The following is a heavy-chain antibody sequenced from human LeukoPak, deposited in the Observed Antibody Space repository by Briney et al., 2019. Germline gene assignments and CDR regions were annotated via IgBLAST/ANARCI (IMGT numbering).Heavy chain of an antibody. J-gene: IGHJ3*02. V-gene: IGHV3-21*01. CDR1: GVTFSSYS. Sequence: PGGSLRLSCAASGVTFSSYSRSWVRQAPGKGLEWVSSISSSSSYTYYADSVQGRFNTSRDNAKNSLYLQMNSLRAEDTAVYYGDRGDGEWLRGTRDNDAFDIWGQGTMVTVSS. CDR3: DRGDGEWLRGTRDNDAFDI. D-gene: IGHD5-12*01. CDR2: ISSSSSYT.